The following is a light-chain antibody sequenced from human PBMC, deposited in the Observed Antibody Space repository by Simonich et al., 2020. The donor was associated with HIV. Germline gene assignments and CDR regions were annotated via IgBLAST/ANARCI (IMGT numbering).Light chain of an antibody. CDR2: AAS. CDR3: QQSYSNPFT. CDR1: QGISSW. V-gene: IGKV1-12*01. Sequence: DIQMTQSPSSVSASVGDRVTITCRAGQGISSWLACYQQKPGKAPKLLIYAASSLQSGVPSMFSGSGSGTDFTLTISSLQPEDFATYYCQQSYSNPFTFGPGTKVDIK. J-gene: IGKJ3*01.